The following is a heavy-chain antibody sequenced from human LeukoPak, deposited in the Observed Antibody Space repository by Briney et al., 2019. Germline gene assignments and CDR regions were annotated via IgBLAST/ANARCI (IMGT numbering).Heavy chain of an antibody. CDR2: IKEDGSEE. D-gene: IGHD6-19*01. CDR3: AKDHKSGCYDY. V-gene: IGHV3-7*01. CDR1: EFSFSTYW. Sequence: GGSLRLSCAASEFSFSTYWMTWVRQAPGKGLEWVANIKEDGSEENHLDSVKGRFTISRDNAKNSLYLHMNSLRAEDTAVYYCAKDHKSGCYDYWGPGTLVTVSS. J-gene: IGHJ4*02.